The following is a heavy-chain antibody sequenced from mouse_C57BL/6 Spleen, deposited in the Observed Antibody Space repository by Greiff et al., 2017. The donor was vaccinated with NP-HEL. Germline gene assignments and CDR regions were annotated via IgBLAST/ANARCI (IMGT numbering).Heavy chain of an antibody. CDR3: TKKNWYFDV. Sequence: EVQLQQSGAELVRPGASVKLSCTASGFNIKDDYMHWVKQRPEQGLEWIGWIDPEDGDTEYASKFQGKATITADTSSNTAYLQLSSLTSEDTAVYYCTKKNWYFDVWDTGTTVTVSS. J-gene: IGHJ1*03. CDR1: GFNIKDDY. CDR2: IDPEDGDT. V-gene: IGHV14-4*01.